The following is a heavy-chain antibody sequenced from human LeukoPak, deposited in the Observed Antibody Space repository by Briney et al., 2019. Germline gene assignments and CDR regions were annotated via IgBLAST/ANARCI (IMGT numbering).Heavy chain of an antibody. Sequence: SETLSLTCTVSGGSLSNYYWNWIRQAAGKGLEWVGRVHYTGATHFNPAFASRLTMSEEPSKNQFSLKLRSMTAADTAIYFCAQGDTSGATYFDYWGRGTLVTVSS. CDR3: AQGDTSGATYFDY. D-gene: IGHD1-26*01. CDR2: VHYTGAT. V-gene: IGHV4-4*07. CDR1: GGSLSNYY. J-gene: IGHJ4*02.